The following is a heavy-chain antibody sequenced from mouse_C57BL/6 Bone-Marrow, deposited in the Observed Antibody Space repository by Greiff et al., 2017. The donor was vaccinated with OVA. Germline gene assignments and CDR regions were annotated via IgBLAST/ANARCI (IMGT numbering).Heavy chain of an antibody. CDR1: GYTFTDYE. CDR2: IDPETGGT. Sequence: QVHVKQSGAELVRPGASVTLSCKASGYTFTDYEMHWVKQTPVHGLEWIGAIDPETGGTAYNQKFKGKAILTADKSSSTAYMELRSLTSEDSAVYYCPIYIYYAYYAMDYWGQGTSVTVSS. J-gene: IGHJ4*01. D-gene: IGHD2-1*01. CDR3: PIYIYYAYYAMDY. V-gene: IGHV1-15*01.